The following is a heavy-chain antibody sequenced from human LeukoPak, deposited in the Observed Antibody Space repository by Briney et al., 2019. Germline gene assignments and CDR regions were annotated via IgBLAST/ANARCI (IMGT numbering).Heavy chain of an antibody. D-gene: IGHD2-15*01. CDR2: IYYSGST. CDR1: GGSVSSGSYY. Sequence: SETLSLTCTVSGGSVSSGSYYWSWIRQPPGKGLEWIGYIYYSGSTNYNPSLKSRVTISVDTSKNQFSLKLSSVTAADTAVYYCARERLGSSDAFDIWGQGTMVTVSS. J-gene: IGHJ3*02. V-gene: IGHV4-61*01. CDR3: ARERLGSSDAFDI.